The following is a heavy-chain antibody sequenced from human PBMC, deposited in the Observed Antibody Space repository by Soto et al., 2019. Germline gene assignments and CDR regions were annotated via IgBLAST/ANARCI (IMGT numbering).Heavy chain of an antibody. D-gene: IGHD5-18*01. J-gene: IGHJ6*02. CDR1: GGTFSSYA. CDR2: IIPIFGTA. Sequence: SVKVSCKASGGTFSSYAISWVRQAPGQGLEWMGGIIPIFGTANYAQKFQGRVTITADESTSTAYMELSSLRSEDTAVYYCATPTTKTAMADYGMDVWGQGTTVTVSS. CDR3: ATPTTKTAMADYGMDV. V-gene: IGHV1-69*13.